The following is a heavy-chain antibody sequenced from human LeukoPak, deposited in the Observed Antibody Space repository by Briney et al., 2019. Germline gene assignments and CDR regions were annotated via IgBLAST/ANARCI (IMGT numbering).Heavy chain of an antibody. CDR3: ARAGFTFSDYFGSFFDY. Sequence: GGSQRLSCAASGFTFSSYSMNWVRQAPGKGLGWVSHISSSSSTRYYADSVKGRFTLSRDNAKNSLYLQMNSLRAEDTAVYYCARAGFTFSDYFGSFFDYWGQGTLVTVSS. V-gene: IGHV3-48*01. J-gene: IGHJ4*02. CDR2: ISSSSSTR. D-gene: IGHD3-10*01. CDR1: GFTFSSYS.